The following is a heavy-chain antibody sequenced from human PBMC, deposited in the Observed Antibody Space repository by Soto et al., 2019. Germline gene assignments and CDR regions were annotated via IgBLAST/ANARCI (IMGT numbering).Heavy chain of an antibody. D-gene: IGHD6-13*01. CDR2: IYPGDSDT. J-gene: IGHJ6*02. V-gene: IGHV5-51*01. Sequence: PGESLKISCKGSGYSFTSYWIGWARQMPGKGLEWMGIIYPGDSDTRYSPSFQSQVTISADKSISTAYLQWSSLKASDTAMYYCARTAAAGKYYNGMDVWGQGTTVTVSS. CDR1: GYSFTSYW. CDR3: ARTAAAGKYYNGMDV.